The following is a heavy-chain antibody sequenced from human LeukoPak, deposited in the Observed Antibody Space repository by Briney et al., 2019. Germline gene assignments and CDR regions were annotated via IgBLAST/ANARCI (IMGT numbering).Heavy chain of an antibody. Sequence: PGRSLLLSCPASGFTFGDYGMTWVRPAPGKGLELVGFSRDKAYGGTTEYAASVKGRFTISRDDSQSIAYLQMNSLKTEDTAVYYCTLLNTPFDYWGQGTLVTV. CDR2: SRDKAYGGTT. V-gene: IGHV3-49*04. J-gene: IGHJ4*02. CDR1: GFTFGDYG. D-gene: IGHD2/OR15-2a*01. CDR3: TLLNTPFDY.